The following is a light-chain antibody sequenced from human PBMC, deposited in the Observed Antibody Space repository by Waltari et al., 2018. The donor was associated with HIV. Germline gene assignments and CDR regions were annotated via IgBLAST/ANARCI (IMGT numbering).Light chain of an antibody. V-gene: IGLV1-40*01. CDR2: SNI. J-gene: IGLJ3*02. CDR1: SSNIGAGYY. Sequence: QSVLTQPPSVSGATGQTVTISCDGSSSNIGAGYYVHWYKQVPGTSPKLVLYSNIHRPSGVPDRFSAGKSDTSASLAITGLQAEDEAHYYCQSHDRSLSGPWVFGVGTKLTVL. CDR3: QSHDRSLSGPWV.